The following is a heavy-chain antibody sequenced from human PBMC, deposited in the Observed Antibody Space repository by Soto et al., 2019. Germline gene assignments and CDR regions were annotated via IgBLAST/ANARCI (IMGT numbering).Heavy chain of an antibody. Sequence: GGSLRLSCAASGFTFSSYGMHWVRQAPGKGLEWVAVIWYDGSNKYYADSVKGRFTISRDNSKNTLYLQMNSLRAEDTAVYYCARDRERYNWNYDPFDYWGQGTLVTVSS. CDR2: IWYDGSNK. CDR1: GFTFSSYG. CDR3: ARDRERYNWNYDPFDY. V-gene: IGHV3-33*01. D-gene: IGHD1-7*01. J-gene: IGHJ4*02.